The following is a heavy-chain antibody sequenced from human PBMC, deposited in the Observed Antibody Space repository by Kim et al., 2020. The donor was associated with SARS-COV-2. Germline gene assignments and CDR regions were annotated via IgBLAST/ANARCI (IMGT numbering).Heavy chain of an antibody. J-gene: IGHJ3*02. V-gene: IGHV3-23*01. CDR3: AKDRILHYDIFTGYQNDAFDI. Sequence: GGSLRLSCAASGFTFSSYAMSWVRQAPGKGLEWVAAISGSGGSKYYADSVKGRFTISKDNSKNKLYLQMNSPRAEDTAVYYCAKDRILHYDIFTGYQNDAFDIWGQGTMVTVSS. CDR2: ISGSGGSK. CDR1: GFTFSSYA. D-gene: IGHD3-9*01.